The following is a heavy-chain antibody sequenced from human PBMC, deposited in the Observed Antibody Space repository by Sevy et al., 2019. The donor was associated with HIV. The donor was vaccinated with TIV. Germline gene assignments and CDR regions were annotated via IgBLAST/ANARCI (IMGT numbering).Heavy chain of an antibody. J-gene: IGHJ4*02. CDR2: IYYNGHT. CDR1: GGSITSLY. D-gene: IGHD3-10*01. Sequence: SETLSLTCTVSGGSITSLYWNWIRQPPGKGLEWIANIYYNGHTNYNPSLKSRVTLSLDTSKNQSSLRLSSVTAAETAMYYCAGENARGRGYSWGQGTLVTVSS. V-gene: IGHV4-59*08. CDR3: AGENARGRGYS.